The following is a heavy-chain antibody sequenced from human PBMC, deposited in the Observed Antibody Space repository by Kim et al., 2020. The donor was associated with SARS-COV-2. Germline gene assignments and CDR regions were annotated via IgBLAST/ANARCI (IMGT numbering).Heavy chain of an antibody. CDR3: ARDRITMVRGVIIDYYG. J-gene: IGHJ6*01. CDR1: GFTFSSYA. CDR2: MWYDGSNK. Sequence: GGSLRLSCAASGFTFSSYAMHWVRQAPGKGLEWVAFMWYDGSNKYYADSVKGRFTISRDNSKNTLYLQMNSLRAEDTAVYYCARDRITMVRGVIIDYYG. D-gene: IGHD3-10*01. V-gene: IGHV3-33*01.